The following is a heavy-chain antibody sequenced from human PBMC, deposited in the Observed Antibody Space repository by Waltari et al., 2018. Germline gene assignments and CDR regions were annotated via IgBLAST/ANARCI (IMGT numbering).Heavy chain of an antibody. Sequence: QLQLQESGPGLLKPSETLSLTCSVSGGSITSIAYYWGWIRQPPGKGLEWIGSIYYSGSAYYNPSVKNRVTISVDTTKNRFSLRLYSVTAADTAVYYCARLVGSYYFHMDVWGKGTTVVISS. D-gene: IGHD2-8*02. J-gene: IGHJ6*03. CDR1: GGSITSIAYY. V-gene: IGHV4-39*07. CDR2: IYYSGSA. CDR3: ARLVGSYYFHMDV.